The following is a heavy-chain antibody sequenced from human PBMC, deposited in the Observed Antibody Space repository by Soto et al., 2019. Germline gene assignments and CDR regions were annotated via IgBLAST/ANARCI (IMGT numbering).Heavy chain of an antibody. J-gene: IGHJ5*02. CDR2: IYYSGST. Sequence: SETLSLTCTVSGGSISSGGYYWSWIRQHPGKGLGWIGYIYYSGSTYYNPSLKSRVTISVDTSKNQFSLKLSSVTAADTAVYYCARDRLRFARFDPWGQGALVTVSS. CDR3: ARDRLRFARFDP. V-gene: IGHV4-31*03. D-gene: IGHD3-3*01. CDR1: GGSISSGGYY.